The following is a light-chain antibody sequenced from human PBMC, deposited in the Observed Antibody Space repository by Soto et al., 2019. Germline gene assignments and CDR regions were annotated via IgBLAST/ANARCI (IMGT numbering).Light chain of an antibody. CDR1: QSINTW. CDR3: QQCSTFPRT. J-gene: IGKJ1*01. Sequence: DIQMTQSPSTLSASVGDRVTITCRASQSINTWLAWYQQKPGKAPKLLIYKASSLEGGVPSRFSGSGSGTEFTLTISSLQPDDFATYYCQQCSTFPRTFGQGPKVEVK. CDR2: KAS. V-gene: IGKV1-5*03.